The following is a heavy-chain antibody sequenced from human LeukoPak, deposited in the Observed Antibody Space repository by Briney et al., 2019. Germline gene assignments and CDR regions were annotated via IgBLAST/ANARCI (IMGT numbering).Heavy chain of an antibody. CDR1: VFTFSNAW. D-gene: IGHD6-13*01. J-gene: IGHJ6*02. Sequence: GGSLRLSCAASVFTFSNAWMSRVRQAPGKGLEWVGRIKSKTDGGTTDYAAPVKGRFTISRDDSKNTLYLQMNSLKTEDTAVYYCTTGGGAAGQDYYYYYGMDVWGQGTTVTVSS. CDR2: IKSKTDGGTT. V-gene: IGHV3-15*01. CDR3: TTGGGAAGQDYYYYYGMDV.